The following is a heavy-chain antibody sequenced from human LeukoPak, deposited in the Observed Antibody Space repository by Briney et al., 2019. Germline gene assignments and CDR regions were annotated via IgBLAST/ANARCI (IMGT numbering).Heavy chain of an antibody. CDR2: ISGSGGST. D-gene: IGHD6-13*01. CDR3: AKSGAAAGGYFDC. CDR1: GFTFSSYA. V-gene: IGHV3-23*01. J-gene: IGHJ4*02. Sequence: GGSLRLSCAASGFTFSSYAMSWVRQAPGKGLEWVSGISGSGGSTYYADSVKGRFTISRDNSKNTLYLQMNSPRAEDAAIYYCAKSGAAAGGYFDCWGQGTLVTVSS.